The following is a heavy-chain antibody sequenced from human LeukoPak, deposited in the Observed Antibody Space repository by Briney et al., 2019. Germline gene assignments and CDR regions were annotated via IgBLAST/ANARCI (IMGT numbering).Heavy chain of an antibody. J-gene: IGHJ4*02. CDR1: GFTFRNYV. CDR3: AREGYYGSGSPPSLYFDY. Sequence: GGSLRLSCAASGFTFRNYVIHWVRQAPGKGLEWVAVTSSDLNVKLYADSVKGRFTISKDNSSSTLYLQMNSLRPEDTAIYYCAREGYYGSGSPPSLYFDYWGQGTLVTVSS. V-gene: IGHV3-30-3*01. CDR2: TSSDLNVK. D-gene: IGHD3-10*01.